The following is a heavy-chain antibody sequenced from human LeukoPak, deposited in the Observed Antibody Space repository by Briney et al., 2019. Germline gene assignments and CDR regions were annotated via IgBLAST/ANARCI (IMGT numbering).Heavy chain of an antibody. D-gene: IGHD5-12*01. CDR2: ISYDGSNK. Sequence: GGSLRLSCAASGFTFSSYWMHWVRQAPGKGLEWVAVISYDGSNKYYADSVKGRFTISRDNSKNTLYLQMNSLGPEDTAVHYCAKEVADAFAIWGQGTMVTVSS. CDR1: GFTFSSYW. J-gene: IGHJ3*02. V-gene: IGHV3-30*18. CDR3: AKEVADAFAI.